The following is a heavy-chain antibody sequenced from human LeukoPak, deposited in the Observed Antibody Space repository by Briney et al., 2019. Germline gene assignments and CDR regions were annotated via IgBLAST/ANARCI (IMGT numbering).Heavy chain of an antibody. CDR1: GFTFSSYA. D-gene: IGHD2-15*01. Sequence: PGGSLRLSCAASGFTFSSYAMNWVRQAPGKGLEWVSAISGSGGSTYYADSVKGRFTISRGNSKNTLYLQMNSLRAEDTAVYYCAKGGHCSGGSCYSNAFDIWGQGTMVTVSS. J-gene: IGHJ3*02. V-gene: IGHV3-23*01. CDR3: AKGGHCSGGSCYSNAFDI. CDR2: ISGSGGST.